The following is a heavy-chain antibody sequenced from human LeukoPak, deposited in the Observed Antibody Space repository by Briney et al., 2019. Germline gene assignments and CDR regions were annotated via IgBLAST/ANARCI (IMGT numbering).Heavy chain of an antibody. V-gene: IGHV3-11*01. Sequence: GGSLGLSCAASGFRFSDYYMSWIRQVPGKGLEWISYISSPGSTTYYVDSVKGRFTISRDNAKNSLFLQMNSLRADDTAVYYCASGIQPRLSWFFDLWGRGTLVSVSS. J-gene: IGHJ2*01. CDR1: GFRFSDYY. D-gene: IGHD5-18*01. CDR3: ASGIQPRLSWFFDL. CDR2: ISSPGSTT.